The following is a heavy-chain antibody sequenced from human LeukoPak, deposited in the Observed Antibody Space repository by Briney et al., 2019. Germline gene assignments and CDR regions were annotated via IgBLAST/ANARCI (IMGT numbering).Heavy chain of an antibody. CDR2: IWYDGSNK. D-gene: IGHD3-22*01. Sequence: PGGSLRLSCAASGFTFSSYGMHWVRQAPGKGLEWVAVIWYDGSNKYYADSVKGRFTISRDNSKNALYLQMNSLRAEDTAVYYCARDEGYDSSGPLDYWGQGTLVTVSS. CDR1: GFTFSSYG. V-gene: IGHV3-33*01. CDR3: ARDEGYDSSGPLDY. J-gene: IGHJ4*02.